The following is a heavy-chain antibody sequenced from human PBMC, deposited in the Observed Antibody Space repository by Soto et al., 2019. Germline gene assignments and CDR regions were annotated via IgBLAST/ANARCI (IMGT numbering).Heavy chain of an antibody. CDR1: GGSISSGGYY. D-gene: IGHD3-22*01. Sequence: SETLSLTCTVSGGSISSGGYYWSWIRQHPGKGLEWIGYIYYSGSTYYNPSLKSRVTISVDTSKNQFSLKLSSVTAADTAVYYCARYRRVTMLVRAGILDYWGQGTLATVSS. CDR2: IYYSGST. V-gene: IGHV4-31*03. J-gene: IGHJ4*02. CDR3: ARYRRVTMLVRAGILDY.